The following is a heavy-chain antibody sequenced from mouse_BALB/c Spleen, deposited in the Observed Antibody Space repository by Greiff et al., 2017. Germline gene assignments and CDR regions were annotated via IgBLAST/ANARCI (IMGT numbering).Heavy chain of an antibody. CDR1: GFAFSSYD. D-gene: IGHD1-2*01. CDR3: ARRLIRDGFAY. Sequence: EVMLVESGGGLVKPGGSLKLSCAASGFAFSSYDMSWVRQTPEKRLAWVAYISSGGGSTYYPDTVKGRFTISRDNAKNTLYLQMSSLKSEDTAMYYCARRLIRDGFAYWGQGTLVTVSA. V-gene: IGHV5-12-1*01. J-gene: IGHJ3*01. CDR2: ISSGGGST.